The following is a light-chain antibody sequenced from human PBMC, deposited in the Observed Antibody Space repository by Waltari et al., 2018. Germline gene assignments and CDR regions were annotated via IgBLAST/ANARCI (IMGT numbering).Light chain of an antibody. CDR2: AAS. J-gene: IGKJ4*01. Sequence: DIQMTQSPYAMSTSVGDRVTITCRASQGISNYLAWFQQKPGKFPQRLIYAASTLQAGVPSRVSGSAYGSEFSLTISSLQPEDFATDSGLQYKNYPLTFGGGPKVEIK. CDR3: LQYKNYPLT. V-gene: IGKV1-17*03. CDR1: QGISNY.